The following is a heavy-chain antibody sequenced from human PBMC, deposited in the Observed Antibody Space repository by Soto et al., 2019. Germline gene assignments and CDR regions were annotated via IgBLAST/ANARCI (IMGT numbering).Heavy chain of an antibody. Sequence: QVQLVESGGGVVQPGRSLRLSCAASGFTFSNYAMHWVRQAPGKGLEWVAVVSYDGDNEYYADSVRGRFFISRDNSRNSLNTLTRSMRNVRTDVYDVDKDGGEASCTSGGCSADHFDYWGQGTTVTVSS. D-gene: IGHD6-25*01. V-gene: IGHV3-30*03. CDR1: GFTFSNYA. CDR3: DKDGGEASCTSGGCSADHFDY. CDR2: VSYDGDNE. J-gene: IGHJ4*02.